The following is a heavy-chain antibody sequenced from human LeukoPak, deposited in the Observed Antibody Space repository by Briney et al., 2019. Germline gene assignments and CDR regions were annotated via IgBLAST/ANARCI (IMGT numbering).Heavy chain of an antibody. CDR1: GGTFSSYA. CDR2: IIPIFGTA. Sequence: ASVKVSCKASGGTFSSYAISWVRQAPGQGLEWIGGIIPIFGTANYAQKFQGRVTITTDESTSTAYMELSSLRSEDTAVYYCARDNYAGANWFDPWGQGTLVTVSS. V-gene: IGHV1-69*05. D-gene: IGHD1-7*01. J-gene: IGHJ5*02. CDR3: ARDNYAGANWFDP.